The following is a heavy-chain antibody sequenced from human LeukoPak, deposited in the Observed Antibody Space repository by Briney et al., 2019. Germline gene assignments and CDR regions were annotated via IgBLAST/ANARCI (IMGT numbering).Heavy chain of an antibody. CDR2: ISSSGSTI. CDR3: ARDSGGYNSNYYYMDV. V-gene: IGHV3-48*04. D-gene: IGHD5-24*01. J-gene: IGHJ6*03. Sequence: PGGSLRLSCAASGFTFSSYSMNWVRQAPGKGLEWVSYISSSGSTIYYADSVKGRFTISRDNAKNSLYLQMNSLRAEDTAVYYCARDSGGYNSNYYYMDVWGKGTTVTVSS. CDR1: GFTFSSYS.